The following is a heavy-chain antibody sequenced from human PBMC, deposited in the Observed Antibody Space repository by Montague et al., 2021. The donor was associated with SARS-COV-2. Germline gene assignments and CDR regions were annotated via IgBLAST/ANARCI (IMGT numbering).Heavy chain of an antibody. V-gene: IGHV4-39*02. CDR1: GGSISSSSYY. Sequence: SETLSLTCTVSGGSISSSSYYWGWIRQPPGKGLEWIGSIYYSGSTXYNPSLKSRVTISVDTSKNQFSLKLSSVTAADTAVYYCAREGIHVRSRRWFDPWGQGTLVTVSS. CDR2: IYYSGST. J-gene: IGHJ5*02. D-gene: IGHD5-18*01. CDR3: AREGIHVRSRRWFDP.